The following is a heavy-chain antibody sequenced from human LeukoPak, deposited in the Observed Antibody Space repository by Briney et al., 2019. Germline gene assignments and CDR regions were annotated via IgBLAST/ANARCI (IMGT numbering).Heavy chain of an antibody. CDR2: IWYDGSNK. V-gene: IGHV3-30*02. CDR3: AKDSPIFGVVISYFDY. J-gene: IGHJ4*02. CDR1: GFTFSSYG. D-gene: IGHD3-3*01. Sequence: GGSLRLSCAASGFTFSSYGMHWVRQAPGKGLEWVAFIWYDGSNKYYADSVKGRFTISRDNSKNTLYLQMNSLRAEDTAVYYCAKDSPIFGVVISYFDYWGQGTLVTVSS.